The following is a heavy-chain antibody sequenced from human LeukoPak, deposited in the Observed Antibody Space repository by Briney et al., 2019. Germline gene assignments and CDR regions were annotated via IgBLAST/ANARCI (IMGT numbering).Heavy chain of an antibody. J-gene: IGHJ3*02. CDR1: GYIFTNYY. V-gene: IGHV1-46*01. CDR2: INPSGGST. D-gene: IGHD3-16*01. CDR3: ARDDFVCRYGGGCNAFDI. Sequence: ASVKVSCKASGYIFTNYYLHWVRQAPGQGLEWMGIINPSGGSTSYAQNFQGRVTLTRDTSTSTVYMEVSSLRSEDTAVYYCARDDFVCRYGGGCNAFDIWGQGTMVTVSS.